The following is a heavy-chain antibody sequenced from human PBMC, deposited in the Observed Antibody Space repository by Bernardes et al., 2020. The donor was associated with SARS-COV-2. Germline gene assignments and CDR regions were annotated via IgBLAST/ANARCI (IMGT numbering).Heavy chain of an antibody. Sequence: ASVKVSCKVSGYTLTELSMLWVRQAPGNGLEWLGGFDPEDGETIYAQKFQGRVTMTEDTSTDTAYMELSSLRSEDTAVYYCATVVAVAGRSTASVWGQGTTVTVSS. CDR1: GYTLTELS. D-gene: IGHD6-13*01. CDR3: ATVVAVAGRSTASV. CDR2: FDPEDGET. J-gene: IGHJ6*02. V-gene: IGHV1-24*01.